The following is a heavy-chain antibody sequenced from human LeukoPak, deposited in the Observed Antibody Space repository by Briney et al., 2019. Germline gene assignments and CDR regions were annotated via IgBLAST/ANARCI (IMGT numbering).Heavy chain of an antibody. CDR2: INYSGST. Sequence: SETLSRTCAVYGGSFSGYYWSWIRQPPGKGLEWIGEINYSGSTNYNPSLKSRVTISVDTSKNQFSLKLSSVTAADTAVYYCARGYDRALYYDFWSGYPPLGYWGQGTLVTVSS. V-gene: IGHV4-34*01. CDR3: ARGYDRALYYDFWSGYPPLGY. J-gene: IGHJ4*02. D-gene: IGHD3-3*01. CDR1: GGSFSGYY.